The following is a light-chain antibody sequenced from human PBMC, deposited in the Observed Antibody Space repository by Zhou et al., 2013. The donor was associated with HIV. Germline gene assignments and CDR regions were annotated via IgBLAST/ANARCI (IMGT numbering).Light chain of an antibody. J-gene: IGKJ1*01. CDR2: GTS. CDR3: QQYGFSPQT. Sequence: EVLMTQSPVTLSVSPGARATLSCRASQSVDTYLAWYQQRPGQPPRLLIYGTSSRATGIPXRFSVSGSGADFTLTISRLEPEDFAVYYCQQYGFSPQTFGQGTKVEV. CDR1: QSVDTY. V-gene: IGKV3-20*01.